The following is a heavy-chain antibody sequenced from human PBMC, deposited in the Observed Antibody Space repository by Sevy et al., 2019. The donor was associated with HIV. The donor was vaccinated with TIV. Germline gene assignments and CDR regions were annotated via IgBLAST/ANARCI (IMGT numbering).Heavy chain of an antibody. CDR1: GDSVSRTDVA. D-gene: IGHD6-19*01. CDR2: TWYGSKWYN. Sequence: SQTLSLTCAISGDSVSRTDVAWNWIRQSPSRGLEWLGRTWYGSKWYNDYAISVKSRLTINPDTTRNQDSLHLSSVTPEDTAVYYRARQKNSGFDVWGQGTVVTVSS. CDR3: ARQKNSGFDV. J-gene: IGHJ3*01. V-gene: IGHV6-1*01.